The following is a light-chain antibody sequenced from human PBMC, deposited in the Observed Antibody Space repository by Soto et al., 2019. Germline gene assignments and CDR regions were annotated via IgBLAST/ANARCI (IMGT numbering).Light chain of an antibody. CDR2: KAS. J-gene: IGKJ4*01. CDR1: QSISSW. CDR3: QQYKSYSLT. Sequence: IQMTQSPPTLSASVGDRVTITCRASQSISSWLAWYQQKPGKAPKLLIYKASSLESGVPSRFSGSGSGTEFTLTISSLQPDDFATYYCQQYKSYSLTFGGGTKVDIK. V-gene: IGKV1-5*03.